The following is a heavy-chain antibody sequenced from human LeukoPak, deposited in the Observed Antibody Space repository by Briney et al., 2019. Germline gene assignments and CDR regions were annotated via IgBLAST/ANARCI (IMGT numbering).Heavy chain of an antibody. CDR1: GYSFTSYW. J-gene: IGHJ4*02. V-gene: IGHV5-51*01. CDR3: ARQGYDILTGYYTPSGLYYFDY. CDR2: IYPGDSDT. Sequence: GESLKISCKGSGYSFTSYWIGWVRQMPGKGLEWMGIIYPGDSDTRYSPSFQGQVTISADKSISTAHLQWSSLKASDTAMYYCARQGYDILTGYYTPSGLYYFDYWGQGTLVTVSS. D-gene: IGHD3-9*01.